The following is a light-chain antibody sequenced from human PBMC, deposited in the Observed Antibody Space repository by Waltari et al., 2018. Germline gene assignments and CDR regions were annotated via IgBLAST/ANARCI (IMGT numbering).Light chain of an antibody. CDR1: QNIDNY. CDR3: QQSYGSPLFS. V-gene: IGKV1-39*01. CDR2: AAS. J-gene: IGKJ3*01. Sequence: DIQMTQSPSSLSASIGDRVTITCRASQNIDNYLNWYQHQPEKAPKLLIYAASDLQSGVPSRFSGSGSGTDFTLTISSMQPEDFATYYCQQSYGSPLFSFGPGTRVEVK.